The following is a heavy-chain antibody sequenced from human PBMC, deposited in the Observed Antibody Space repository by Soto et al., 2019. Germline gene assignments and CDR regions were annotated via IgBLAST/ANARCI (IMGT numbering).Heavy chain of an antibody. CDR1: GFTFSDGW. V-gene: IGHV3-15*07. CDR2: IKSKISGGTA. CDR3: TTTGGHLHSDPFDS. D-gene: IGHD2-8*02. Sequence: EVQLVESGGGLVKPGGSLRLSCAASGFTFSDGWMNWVRQAPGKGLEWVGRIKSKISGGTADYVAPVIGRFTISRDDSKNTVYLQMNSLNIEDTAVYYCTTTGGHLHSDPFDSWGQGALVTVSS. J-gene: IGHJ4*02.